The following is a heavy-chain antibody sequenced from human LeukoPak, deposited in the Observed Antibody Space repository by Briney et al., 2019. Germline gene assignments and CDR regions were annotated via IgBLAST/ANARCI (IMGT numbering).Heavy chain of an antibody. CDR2: ISGSGGST. CDR3: AKDREIAVAGTCDY. J-gene: IGHJ4*02. V-gene: IGHV3-23*01. Sequence: GGSLRLSCAGSGFTFSSYAMSWVRQAPGKGLEWVSAISGSGGSTYYADSVKGRFTISRDNSKNTLYLQMNSLRAEDTAVYYCAKDREIAVAGTCDYWGQGTLVTVSS. D-gene: IGHD6-19*01. CDR1: GFTFSSYA.